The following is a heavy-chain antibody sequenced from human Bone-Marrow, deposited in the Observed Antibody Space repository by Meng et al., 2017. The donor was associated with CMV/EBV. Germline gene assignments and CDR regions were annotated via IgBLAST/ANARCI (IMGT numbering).Heavy chain of an antibody. J-gene: IGHJ6*02. CDR1: GYTFTSYG. CDR3: ARAVVVVPADIQYYYYGMDV. V-gene: IGHV1-18*01. CDR2: ISAYNGNT. Sequence: ASVKVSCKGSGYTFTSYGISWVRQAPGQGREWMGWISAYNGNTNYAQNLQGRVTMTTDTSTNTAYMELRSLRSEGTEVYYCARAVVVVPADIQYYYYGMDVWGQGTTVTVSS. D-gene: IGHD2-2*01.